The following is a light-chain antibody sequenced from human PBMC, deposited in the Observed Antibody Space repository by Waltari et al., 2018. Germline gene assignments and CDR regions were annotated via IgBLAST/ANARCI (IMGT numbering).Light chain of an antibody. CDR1: SLTSYY. CDR3: FSRDTSGDQPKI. J-gene: IGLJ2*01. V-gene: IGLV3-19*01. CDR2: GKN. Sequence: SSELTQDPAVSVALGQTVRITCQGDSLTSYYASWYQQKPGQAPILVIYGKNNRPSRIPDRFSASSSGNTASLAITGAQAEDEAVYYCFSRDTSGDQPKIFGGGTKVTVL.